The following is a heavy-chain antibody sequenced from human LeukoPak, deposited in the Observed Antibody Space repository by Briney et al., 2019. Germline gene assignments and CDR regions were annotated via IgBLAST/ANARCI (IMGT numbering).Heavy chain of an antibody. CDR2: IYYSGST. V-gene: IGHV4-39*01. CDR1: GGTISSSSYY. D-gene: IGHD6-13*01. J-gene: IGHJ4*02. CDR3: ARHEREQQLNY. Sequence: SETLSLTCTVSGGTISSSSYYWGWIRQPPGKGLEGIGSIYYSGSTYYNPSLKSRVTISVDTSKNQFSLKLSSVTTADKAVYYCARHEREQQLNYWGQGTLVTVSS.